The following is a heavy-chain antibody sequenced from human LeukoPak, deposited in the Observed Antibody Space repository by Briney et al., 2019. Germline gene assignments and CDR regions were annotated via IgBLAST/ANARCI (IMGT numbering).Heavy chain of an antibody. V-gene: IGHV5-51*01. Sequence: GESLKISCKGSGYSFTTYWIGWLRQMPGKGLEWMGIIYPGDSDTRYSPSFQGQVTISADKSISTAYLQWSSLKASDTAMYYCARTAYSSSWYQDAFDIWGQGTMVTVSS. D-gene: IGHD6-13*01. CDR3: ARTAYSSSWYQDAFDI. J-gene: IGHJ3*02. CDR2: IYPGDSDT. CDR1: GYSFTTYW.